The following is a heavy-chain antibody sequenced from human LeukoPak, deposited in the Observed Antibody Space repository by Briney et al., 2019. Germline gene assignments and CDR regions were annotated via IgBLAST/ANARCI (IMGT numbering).Heavy chain of an antibody. CDR2: INPNSGAA. D-gene: IGHD3-16*01. CDR1: GYTFTDYY. V-gene: IGHV1-2*02. CDR3: ASDGDTVMPDFDC. Sequence: ASVKVSCKASGYTFTDYYMYWLRQAPGQGLEWMGWINPNSGAATYAQRFQGRVTMTRDTSISTDYMELSRLRSGDTAVYYCASDGDTVMPDFDCWAQGTLVTVSS. J-gene: IGHJ4*02.